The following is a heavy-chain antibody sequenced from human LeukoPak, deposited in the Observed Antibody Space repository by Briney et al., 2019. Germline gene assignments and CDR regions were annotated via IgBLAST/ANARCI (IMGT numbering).Heavy chain of an antibody. Sequence: GGSLRLSCAASGFTFSDYYVSWIRQAPGKGLEWVSYISSSSTIYYADSVKGRFTISRDNAKNSLYLQMNSLRAEDTAVYYCARDDTYYYDSSGRNPFDYWGQGTLVTVSS. J-gene: IGHJ4*02. D-gene: IGHD3-22*01. V-gene: IGHV3-69-1*01. CDR2: ISSSSTI. CDR1: GFTFSDYY. CDR3: ARDDTYYYDSSGRNPFDY.